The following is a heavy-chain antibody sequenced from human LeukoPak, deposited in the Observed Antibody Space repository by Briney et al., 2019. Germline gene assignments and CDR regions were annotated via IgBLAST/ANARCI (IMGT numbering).Heavy chain of an antibody. V-gene: IGHV3-30*04. Sequence: GGSLRLSCAASGFTFSSYAMHWVRQAPGKGLEWVAVISYDGSNKYYADSVKGRFTISRDNSKNTLYLQMNSLRADDTAVYYCAKRPLKTYHVPATALPFDYWGQGTLVTVSS. J-gene: IGHJ4*02. CDR1: GFTFSSYA. CDR3: AKRPLKTYHVPATALPFDY. D-gene: IGHD2-2*01. CDR2: ISYDGSNK.